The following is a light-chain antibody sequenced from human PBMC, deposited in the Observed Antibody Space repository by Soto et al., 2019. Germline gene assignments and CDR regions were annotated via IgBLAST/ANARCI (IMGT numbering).Light chain of an antibody. J-gene: IGKJ1*01. Sequence: EIVLTQSPGTLSLSPGERATLSCRASQSISSSYLAWYQQKPGQAPRLLVYGASSRATGIPDRFSGSGSGTDFTLTISRLEPEDFALYICQQYSSTFWTFGQGTKVEIK. CDR3: QQYSSTFWT. CDR1: QSISSSY. V-gene: IGKV3-20*01. CDR2: GAS.